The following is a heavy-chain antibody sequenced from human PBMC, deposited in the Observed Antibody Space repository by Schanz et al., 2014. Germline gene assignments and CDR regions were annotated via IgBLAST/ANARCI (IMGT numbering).Heavy chain of an antibody. V-gene: IGHV3-7*03. CDR3: TKPDIPAALTGPGVWFDP. D-gene: IGHD6-13*01. CDR1: GFSFSTHW. J-gene: IGHJ5*02. Sequence: VQLVESGGGLVQPGGSVRLSCGASGFSFSTHWMAWVRQAPGKGLEWVANIGDDGADKYYLDSVRGRFTISRDNSKSTLYLQVNSLRPEDTTIYYCTKPDIPAALTGPGVWFDPWGQGTLVTVSS. CDR2: IGDDGADK.